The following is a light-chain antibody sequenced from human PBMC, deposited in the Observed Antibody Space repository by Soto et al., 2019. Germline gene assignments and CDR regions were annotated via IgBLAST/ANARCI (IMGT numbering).Light chain of an antibody. J-gene: IGKJ5*01. V-gene: IGKV3-20*01. CDR1: QSVSSSY. CDR3: QQYGSSPIT. CDR2: GAS. Sequence: EIVLTQFPATLSFSPGERATLSCRASQSVSSSYLAWYQQKPGQAPRLLIYGASSRATGLPDRFSGSGSGTDFTLTISRLEPEDFAVYYCQQYGSSPITFGQGTRLEIK.